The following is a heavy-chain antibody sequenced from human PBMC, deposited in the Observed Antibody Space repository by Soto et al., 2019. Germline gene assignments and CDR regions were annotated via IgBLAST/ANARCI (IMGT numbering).Heavy chain of an antibody. V-gene: IGHV4-4*02. Sequence: SETLSLTCVVSGGSIITSNGWSWVRQPPGKGLEWIGEIYNSGVTNYNPSLKSRVTISVDKSKNQSSLNLSSVTAADTAVYYCARGGSYPQWLDLDYWGQGTLVTVSS. CDR1: GGSIITSNG. CDR3: ARGGSYPQWLDLDY. CDR2: IYNSGVT. J-gene: IGHJ4*02. D-gene: IGHD6-19*01.